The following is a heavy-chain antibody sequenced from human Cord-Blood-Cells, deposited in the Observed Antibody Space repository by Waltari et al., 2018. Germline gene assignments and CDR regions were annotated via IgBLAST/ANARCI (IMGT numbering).Heavy chain of an antibody. CDR1: GGTFSSNA. Sequence: QVQLVQSGAAVKKPGSSVKVSCHASGGTFSSNAISWVRPAPGQGLEWMGGIIPIFGTANYAQKFQGRVTITADESTSTAYMELSSLRSEDTAVYYCARSGRIYSYGYSVDYWGQGTLVTVSS. V-gene: IGHV1-69*01. D-gene: IGHD5-18*01. CDR2: IIPIFGTA. J-gene: IGHJ4*02. CDR3: ARSGRIYSYGYSVDY.